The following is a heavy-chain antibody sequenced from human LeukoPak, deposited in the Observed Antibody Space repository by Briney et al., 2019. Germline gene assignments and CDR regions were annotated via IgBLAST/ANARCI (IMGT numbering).Heavy chain of an antibody. Sequence: ASVKVSCKVSGYTLTELSLHWVRQAPRKGLEWMGRFDPEDGETIYARKFQGRVTMTEDTSTDTAYMELSSLRSEDTAVYFCAVSLTTGGYYGMDVWGQGTTVTVSS. V-gene: IGHV1-24*01. CDR1: GYTLTELS. CDR3: AVSLTTGGYYGMDV. CDR2: FDPEDGET. D-gene: IGHD1-1*01. J-gene: IGHJ6*02.